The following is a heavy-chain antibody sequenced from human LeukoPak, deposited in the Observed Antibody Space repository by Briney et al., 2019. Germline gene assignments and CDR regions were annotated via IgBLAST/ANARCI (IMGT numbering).Heavy chain of an antibody. Sequence: GGSLRLSCAASGFTFSSYSMNWVRQARGKGLEGVSSISSSSSYIYYADSVKGRFTISRDNAKSSLYLQMNSLRAEDTAVYYCAREDYSGLYYMDVWGKGTTVTVSS. J-gene: IGHJ6*03. CDR2: ISSSSSYI. D-gene: IGHD2-21*01. CDR3: AREDYSGLYYMDV. CDR1: GFTFSSYS. V-gene: IGHV3-21*01.